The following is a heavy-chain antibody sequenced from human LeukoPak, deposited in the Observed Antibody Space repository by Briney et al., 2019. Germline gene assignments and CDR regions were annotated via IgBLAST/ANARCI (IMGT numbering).Heavy chain of an antibody. CDR3: ARTPEGYSYGLYYFDY. CDR2: ISSSGSTI. CDR1: YF. V-gene: IGHV3-11*01. Sequence: YFWGWIRQPAGNGLEWVSYISSSGSTIYYADSVKGRFTTSRDNAKNSLYLQMNSLRAEDTAVYYCARTPEGYSYGLYYFDYWGQGTLVTVSS. D-gene: IGHD5-18*01. J-gene: IGHJ4*02.